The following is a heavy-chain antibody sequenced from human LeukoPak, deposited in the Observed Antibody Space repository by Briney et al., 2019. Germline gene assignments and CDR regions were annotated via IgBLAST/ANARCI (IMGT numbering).Heavy chain of an antibody. Sequence: SETLSLTCTVSGYSISSGYYWGWIRQPPGKGLEWIGSIYESGSTYYNPSLKSRVTISVDTSKNQFSLKLSSVTAADTAVYYCARDGNYGSGSGGFDYWGQGTLVTVSS. CDR1: GYSISSGYY. J-gene: IGHJ4*02. D-gene: IGHD3-10*01. V-gene: IGHV4-38-2*02. CDR3: ARDGNYGSGSGGFDY. CDR2: IYESGST.